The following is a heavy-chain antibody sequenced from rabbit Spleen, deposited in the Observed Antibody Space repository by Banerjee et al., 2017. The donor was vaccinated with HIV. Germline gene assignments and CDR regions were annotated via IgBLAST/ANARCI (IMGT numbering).Heavy chain of an antibody. D-gene: IGHD8-1*01. CDR2: IGVGGSTVAT. CDR1: GFTISSSYS. CDR3: ARDSGSSFSSYGMDL. J-gene: IGHJ6*01. V-gene: IGHV1S45*01. Sequence: QEQLVESGGGLIQPGGSLTLTCTASGFTISSSYSICWVRQAPGKGFEWIACIGVGGSTVATYYASWAKGRFTISSTSSTTVTLQMTSLTAADTATYFCARDSGSSFSSYGMDLWGPGTLVTVS.